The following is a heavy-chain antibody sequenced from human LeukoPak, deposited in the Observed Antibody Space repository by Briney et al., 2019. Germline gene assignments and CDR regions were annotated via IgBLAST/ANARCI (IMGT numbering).Heavy chain of an antibody. CDR3: ARDSEPRGYSGYDYVGNWFDP. CDR1: GGSFSGYY. J-gene: IGHJ5*02. CDR2: INHSGST. Sequence: PSETLSLTCAVYGGSFSGYYWSWIRQPPGKGLEWIGEINHSGSTNYNPSLKSRVTISVDTSKNQLSLKLSSVTAADTAVYFCARDSEPRGYSGYDYVGNWFDPWGQGTLVTVSS. D-gene: IGHD5-12*01. V-gene: IGHV4-34*01.